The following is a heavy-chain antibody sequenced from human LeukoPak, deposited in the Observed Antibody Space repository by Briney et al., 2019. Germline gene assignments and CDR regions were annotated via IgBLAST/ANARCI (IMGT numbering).Heavy chain of an antibody. CDR3: ARDEIRYFDWLLLGGYYFDY. V-gene: IGHV3-7*05. CDR2: IKQDGSEK. D-gene: IGHD3-9*01. CDR1: GFTFYSQC. Sequence: GGSLRLSCAASGFTFYSQCKRWVRQAPGKGLEWVANIKQDGSEKYYVDSVKGRFTISRDNAKNSLYLQMNSLRAEDTAVYYCARDEIRYFDWLLLGGYYFDYWGQGTLVTVSS. J-gene: IGHJ4*02.